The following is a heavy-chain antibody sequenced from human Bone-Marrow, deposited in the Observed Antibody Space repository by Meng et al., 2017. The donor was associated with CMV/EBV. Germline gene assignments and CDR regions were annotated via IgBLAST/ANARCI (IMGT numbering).Heavy chain of an antibody. CDR1: GYTFTGYY. J-gene: IGHJ5*02. CDR2: INPNSGGT. CDR3: ARGQGGSYSDWFDP. Sequence: ASVKVSCKASGYTFTGYYMHWVRQAPGQGLEWMGWINPNSGGTNYAQKFQGRVTITRNTSISTAYMELSSLRSEDTAVYYCARGQGGSYSDWFDPWGQGTLVTVSS. D-gene: IGHD1-26*01. V-gene: IGHV1-2*02.